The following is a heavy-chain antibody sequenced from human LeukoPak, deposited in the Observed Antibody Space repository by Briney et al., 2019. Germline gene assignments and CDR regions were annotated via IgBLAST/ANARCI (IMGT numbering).Heavy chain of an antibody. CDR3: AGYGSGSYYKGWGYYGMDV. Sequence: SETLSLTCTVSGYSISSGYYWGWIRQPPGKGLEWFGSIYHSGSTYYNPSLKSRVTISVDTSKNQFSLKLSSVTAADTAVYYCAGYGSGSYYKGWGYYGMDVWGQGTTVTASS. V-gene: IGHV4-38-2*02. D-gene: IGHD3-10*01. CDR2: IYHSGST. J-gene: IGHJ6*02. CDR1: GYSISSGYY.